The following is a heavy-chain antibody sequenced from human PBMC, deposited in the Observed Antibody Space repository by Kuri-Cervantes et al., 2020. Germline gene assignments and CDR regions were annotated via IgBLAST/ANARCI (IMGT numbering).Heavy chain of an antibody. J-gene: IGHJ4*02. CDR3: ASSRVYDYIWGSYRHAPGFDY. D-gene: IGHD3-16*02. CDR2: ISSSSSTI. Sequence: GESLKISCAASGFTFSSYSMNWVRQAPGKGLEWVSYISSSSSTIYYADSVKGRFTISRDNAKNSLYLQMNSLRAEDTAVYYCASSRVYDYIWGSYRHAPGFDYWGQGTLVTVSS. V-gene: IGHV3-48*04. CDR1: GFTFSSYS.